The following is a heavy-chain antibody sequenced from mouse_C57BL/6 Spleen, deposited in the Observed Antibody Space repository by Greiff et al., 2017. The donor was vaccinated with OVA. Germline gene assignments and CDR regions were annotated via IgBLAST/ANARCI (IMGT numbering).Heavy chain of an antibody. CDR3: ARGRSFDY. J-gene: IGHJ2*01. CDR1: GYTFTSYW. CDR2: IDPSDSDT. Sequence: KESCKASGYTFTSYWMQWVKQRPGQGLEWIGEIDPSDSDTNYNQKFKGKSTLTVDKSSSTAYMQLSSLTSEDSAVYYCARGRSFDYWGQGTTLTVSS. V-gene: IGHV1-50*01.